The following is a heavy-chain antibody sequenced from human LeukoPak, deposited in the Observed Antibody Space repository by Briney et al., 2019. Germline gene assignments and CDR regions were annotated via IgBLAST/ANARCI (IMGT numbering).Heavy chain of an antibody. J-gene: IGHJ1*01. V-gene: IGHV1-69*13. D-gene: IGHD2-2*02. Sequence: ASVKVSCKASGGTFSIYAISWVRQAPGQGLEWMGRIIPIFGTANYAQKFQGRVTITADESTSTAYMELSSLRSEDTAVYYCASRCGSTSCYTGFQHWGQGTLVTVSS. CDR2: IIPIFGTA. CDR1: GGTFSIYA. CDR3: ASRCGSTSCYTGFQH.